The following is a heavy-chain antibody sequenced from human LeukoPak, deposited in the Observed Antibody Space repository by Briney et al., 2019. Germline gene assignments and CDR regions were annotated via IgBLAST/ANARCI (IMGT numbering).Heavy chain of an antibody. CDR3: ARDKGKYSGSYPLDY. CDR1: AYTFTGYY. V-gene: IGHV1-2*02. J-gene: IGHJ4*02. D-gene: IGHD1-26*01. CDR2: INPNSGGT. Sequence: GASVKVSCKASAYTFTGYYMHWVRQAPGQGLEWMGWINPNSGGTNYAQKFQGRVTMTRDTSISTAYMELSRLRSDDTAVYYCARDKGKYSGSYPLDYWGQGTLVTVSS.